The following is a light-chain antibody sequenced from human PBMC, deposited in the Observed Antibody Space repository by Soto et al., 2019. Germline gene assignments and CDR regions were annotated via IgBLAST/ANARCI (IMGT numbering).Light chain of an antibody. CDR2: LAS. CDR3: HQRQSWPRT. V-gene: IGKV3-11*01. CDR1: QAVNTR. Sequence: EVVLTRSPATLSSFPGDRVTLSCRASQAVNTRLAWYQHKPGQAPRLLIYLASNRAAGVPARFSGNGSGTDFTLTISNVEPEDFAVYYCHQRQSWPRTFGQGTKVDIK. J-gene: IGKJ1*01.